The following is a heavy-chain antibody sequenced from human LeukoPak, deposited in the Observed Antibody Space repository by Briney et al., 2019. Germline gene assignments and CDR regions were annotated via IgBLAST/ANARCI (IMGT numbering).Heavy chain of an antibody. J-gene: IGHJ4*02. CDR1: GFTFSSYW. Sequence: GGSLRLSCAASGFTFSSYWMSWVRQAPGKGLEWVANIKQDGSERHYVDSVKGRFTISRDDAKNSLYLQMNSLRAEDTAVYYCATGTGSYGVPFDYWGRGTLVTVSS. CDR2: IKQDGSER. D-gene: IGHD6-19*01. CDR3: ATGTGSYGVPFDY. V-gene: IGHV3-7*01.